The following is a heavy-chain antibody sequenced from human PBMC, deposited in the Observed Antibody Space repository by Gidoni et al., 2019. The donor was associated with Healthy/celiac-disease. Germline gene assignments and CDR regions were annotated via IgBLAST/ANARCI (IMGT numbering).Heavy chain of an antibody. J-gene: IGHJ4*02. Sequence: QVQLVESGGGLVKPGGSLRLSCAASGFTFSDYDMSWIRQAPGKGLEWVSYISSSGSNLYYADSVKGRFTISRDNAKNSLYLQMNSLRAEDTAVYYCARDRHYDFWSGYAFEDYWGQGTLVTISS. CDR3: ARDRHYDFWSGYAFEDY. D-gene: IGHD3-3*01. CDR2: ISSSGSNL. CDR1: GFTFSDYD. V-gene: IGHV3-11*01.